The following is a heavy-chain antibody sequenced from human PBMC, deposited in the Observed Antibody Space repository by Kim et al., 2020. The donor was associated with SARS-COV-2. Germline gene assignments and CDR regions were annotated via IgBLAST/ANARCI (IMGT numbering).Heavy chain of an antibody. D-gene: IGHD1-20*01. V-gene: IGHV1-18*01. CDR3: ARGQGGTHYNRANDY. J-gene: IGHJ4*02. Sequence: ASVKVSCKASGYTYTSSGVGWVRQSPGHGLEWMGWMDTYNGNTNSAQKFQGRIIMTTDTSTNTAYMELKNLRSDDTAVYYCARGQGGTHYNRANDYWGQG. CDR2: MDTYNGNT. CDR1: GYTYTSSG.